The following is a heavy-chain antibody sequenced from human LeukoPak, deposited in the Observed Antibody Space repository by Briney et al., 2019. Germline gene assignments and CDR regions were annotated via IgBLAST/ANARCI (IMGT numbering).Heavy chain of an antibody. D-gene: IGHD2-2*01. CDR3: ARRVVVPAAPYYFDY. Sequence: GSLRXXXXAXXXIFSXYWMHWVRQAPGKGLVWVSRINSDGSSTSYADSVKGRFTISRDNAKNTLYLQMNSLRAEDTAVYYCARRVVVPAAPYYFDYWGQGTLVTVSS. V-gene: IGHV3-74*01. J-gene: IGHJ4*02. CDR1: XXIFSXYW. CDR2: INSDGSST.